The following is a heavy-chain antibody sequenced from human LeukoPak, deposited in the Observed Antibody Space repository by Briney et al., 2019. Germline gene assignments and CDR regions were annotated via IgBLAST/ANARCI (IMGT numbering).Heavy chain of an antibody. CDR1: GFTVSSNY. CDR3: ARELGSAAFDY. J-gene: IGHJ4*02. D-gene: IGHD3-16*01. Sequence: PGGSLRLSCAASGFTVSSNYMSWVRQAPGKGLEWVSYISSTSNTMYYADSVKGRFTISRDNAKNSLYLQMNSLRPEDTAVYYCARELGSAAFDYWGQGTLVTVSS. CDR2: ISSTSNTM. V-gene: IGHV3-48*01.